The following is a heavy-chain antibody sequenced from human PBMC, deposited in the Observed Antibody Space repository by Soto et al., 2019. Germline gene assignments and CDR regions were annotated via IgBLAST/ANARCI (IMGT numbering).Heavy chain of an antibody. CDR3: PRDYYCSGGSCCSICWFDP. CDR1: GYTFTGYY. CDR2: INPNSGGT. V-gene: IGHV1-2*02. J-gene: IGHJ5*02. D-gene: IGHD2-15*01. Sequence: QVQLVQSGAEVKKPGASVKVSCKASGYTFTGYYMHWVRQAPGQRLEWMGWINPNSGGTNDAQKCQGKVTMTSDTAISTAYMELSRLRPDDTAVYCCPRDYYCSGGSCCSICWFDPGGQGTLVTASS.